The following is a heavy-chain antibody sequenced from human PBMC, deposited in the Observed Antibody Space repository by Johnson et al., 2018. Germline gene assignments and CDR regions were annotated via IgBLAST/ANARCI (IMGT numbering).Heavy chain of an antibody. CDR2: INPSGGST. D-gene: IGHD3-3*01. Sequence: QVQLVESGAEVKKPGASVKVSCKASGYTFTSYYMHWVRQAPGQGLEWMGIINPSGGSTSYAQKFQGRVTMTRDTSTSTVYMELSRLGSEDTAVYYCAKASDDFWSGYRWWVFDPWGQGTLVTVSS. CDR3: AKASDDFWSGYRWWVFDP. CDR1: GYTFTSYY. V-gene: IGHV1-46*01. J-gene: IGHJ5*02.